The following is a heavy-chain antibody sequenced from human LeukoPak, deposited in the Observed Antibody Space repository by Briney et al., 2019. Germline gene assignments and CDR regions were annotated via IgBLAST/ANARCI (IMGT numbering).Heavy chain of an antibody. D-gene: IGHD6-13*01. V-gene: IGHV3-7*01. CDR2: IKREGSEK. CDR1: GFTFSSHW. Sequence: GGSLRLSCEASGFTFSSHWMRWARQAPGKGLEWVAEIKREGSEKNYMDSVKGRFSISRDNAKNSVYLQMNSLRDDDTAVYYCARDNRWSSDYWGQGSLVTVSS. J-gene: IGHJ4*02. CDR3: ARDNRWSSDY.